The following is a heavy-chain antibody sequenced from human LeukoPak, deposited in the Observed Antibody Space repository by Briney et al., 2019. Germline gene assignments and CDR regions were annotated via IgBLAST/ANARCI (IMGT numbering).Heavy chain of an antibody. CDR1: GFTFSSYA. CDR2: ISGSGGST. CDR3: AKGGYSSSWYPFDY. Sequence: GGSLRLSCAASGFTFSSYAMSWVRQAPGKGLEWVSAISGSGGSTYYADSVKGRFPISRDNSKNTLYLQMNSLRAEDTAVYYCAKGGYSSSWYPFDYWGQGTLVTVSS. V-gene: IGHV3-23*01. J-gene: IGHJ4*02. D-gene: IGHD6-13*01.